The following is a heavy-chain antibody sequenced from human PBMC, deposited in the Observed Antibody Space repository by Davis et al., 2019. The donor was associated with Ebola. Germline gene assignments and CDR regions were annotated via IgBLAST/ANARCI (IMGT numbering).Heavy chain of an antibody. CDR2: INQDGSEK. CDR1: GFTFSSYW. V-gene: IGHV3-7*01. D-gene: IGHD2-15*01. J-gene: IGHJ4*02. Sequence: GESLKISCAASGFTFSSYWLTWVRQARGKGLEWVANINQDGSEKYYVDSVKGRFTISRDNARKSLYLQMNSLRAEDTAVYYCASLLVVARTDVDYWGQGTLLTVSS. CDR3: ASLLVVARTDVDY.